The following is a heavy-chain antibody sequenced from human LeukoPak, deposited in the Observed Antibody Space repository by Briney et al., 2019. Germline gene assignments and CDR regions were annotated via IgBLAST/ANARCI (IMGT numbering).Heavy chain of an antibody. CDR2: IYHSGST. Sequence: SETLSLTCTVSGYSISSGYYCGWIRQPPGKGLEWIGSIYHSGSTYYNPSLKSRVTISVDTSKNQFSLKLSSVTAADTAVYYCARHPYDFWSGYKPFDPRGQGTLVTVSS. D-gene: IGHD3-3*01. CDR1: GYSISSGYY. V-gene: IGHV4-38-2*02. J-gene: IGHJ5*02. CDR3: ARHPYDFWSGYKPFDP.